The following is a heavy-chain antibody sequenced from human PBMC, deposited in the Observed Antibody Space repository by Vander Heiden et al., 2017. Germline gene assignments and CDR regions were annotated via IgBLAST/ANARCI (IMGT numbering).Heavy chain of an antibody. Sequence: QVQLQESGPGLVKPSETLSLTCTVSGASISIYYWSWIRQPPGKGLEWIGYIYYSGSTNYNPSLKSRVTISVDTSKNQFSLKLSSVTAADTAVYYCARDSIRSSGWYGGYFDYWGQGTLVTVSS. CDR1: GASISIYY. CDR3: ARDSIRSSGWYGGYFDY. J-gene: IGHJ4*02. CDR2: IYYSGST. V-gene: IGHV4-59*01. D-gene: IGHD6-19*01.